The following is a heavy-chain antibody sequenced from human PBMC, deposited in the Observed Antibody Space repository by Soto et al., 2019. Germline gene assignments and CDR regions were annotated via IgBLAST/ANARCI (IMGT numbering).Heavy chain of an antibody. Sequence: LRLSCAASGFTFSTFEMNWVRQAPGKGLEWVSYISRSGTTIYYADSVRGRFTISRDNAENSLYLQMNSLKGEDTAVYYCARGALDYDFSSAPNWFDPWGQGTLVTVSS. CDR1: GFTFSTFE. V-gene: IGHV3-48*03. D-gene: IGHD3-3*01. CDR2: ISRSGTTI. J-gene: IGHJ5*02. CDR3: ARGALDYDFSSAPNWFDP.